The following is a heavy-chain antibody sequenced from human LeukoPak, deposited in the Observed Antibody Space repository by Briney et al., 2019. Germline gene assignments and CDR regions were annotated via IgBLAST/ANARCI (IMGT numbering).Heavy chain of an antibody. Sequence: SETLPLTCTVSGGSISSYYWSWIRQPPGKGLEWIGYIYYSGSTNYNPSLKSRVTISVDTSKNQFSLKLSSVTAADTAVYYCAGGPSTSYWGQGTLVTVSS. CDR2: IYYSGST. J-gene: IGHJ4*02. D-gene: IGHD5/OR15-5a*01. V-gene: IGHV4-59*01. CDR1: GGSISSYY. CDR3: AGGPSTSY.